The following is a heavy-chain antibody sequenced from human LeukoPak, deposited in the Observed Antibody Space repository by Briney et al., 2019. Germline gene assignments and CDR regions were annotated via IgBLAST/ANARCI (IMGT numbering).Heavy chain of an antibody. V-gene: IGHV3-21*01. D-gene: IGHD3-16*01. J-gene: IGHJ4*02. Sequence: GGSLRLSCSAPGFTFSDYDMNWVRQAPGKGLEWVSSISYLSSHVYYGDSVKGRFSISRDNAKNSLYLQMNSLGAEDTAIYYCGRAFPPLRTSSAGDLWGQGILVTVSS. CDR1: GFTFSDYD. CDR2: ISYLSSHV. CDR3: GRAFPPLRTSSAGDL.